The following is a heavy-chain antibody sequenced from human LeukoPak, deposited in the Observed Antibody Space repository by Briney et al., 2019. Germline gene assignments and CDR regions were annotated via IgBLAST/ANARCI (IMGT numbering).Heavy chain of an antibody. V-gene: IGHV4-34*01. CDR3: ARVNGYCSGGSCYDAFDI. D-gene: IGHD2-15*01. Sequence: NPSETLSLTCAVYGGPFSGYYWSWLRQPPGKGLEWIGEINHSGSTNYNPSLKSRVTISVDTSKNQFSLKLSSVTAADTAVYYCARVNGYCSGGSCYDAFDIWGQGTMVTVSS. CDR2: INHSGST. CDR1: GGPFSGYY. J-gene: IGHJ3*02.